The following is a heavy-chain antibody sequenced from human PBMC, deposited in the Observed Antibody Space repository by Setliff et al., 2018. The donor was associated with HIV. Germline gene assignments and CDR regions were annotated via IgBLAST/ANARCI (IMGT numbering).Heavy chain of an antibody. J-gene: IGHJ6*02. V-gene: IGHV3-33*01. CDR3: ARSATNYNYYYYGMDV. CDR1: GFSFSTYG. Sequence: GGSLRLSCAASGFSFSTYGMHWVRQAPGKGLEWVALIWYDESLNYYADSVKGRFTISRDKSKKTLFLQMNSLRAEDTGVYYCARSATNYNYYYYGMDVWGQGTTVTVSS. CDR2: IWYDESLN. D-gene: IGHD4-4*01.